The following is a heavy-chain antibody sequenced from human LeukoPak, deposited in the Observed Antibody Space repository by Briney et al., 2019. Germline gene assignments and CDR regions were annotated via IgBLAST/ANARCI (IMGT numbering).Heavy chain of an antibody. CDR2: INPSGGST. V-gene: IGHV1-46*01. D-gene: IGHD5-24*01. CDR1: GYTFTSYY. J-gene: IGHJ6*02. Sequence: ASVKVSCKASGYTFTSYYMHWVRQAPGQGLEWMGIINPSGGSTSYAQKFQGRVTITADESTSTAYMELSSLRSEDTAVYYCARGRWPYYYYYGMDVWGQGATVTVSS. CDR3: ARGRWPYYYYYGMDV.